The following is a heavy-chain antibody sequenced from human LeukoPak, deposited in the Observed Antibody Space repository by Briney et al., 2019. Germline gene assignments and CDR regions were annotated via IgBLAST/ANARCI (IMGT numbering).Heavy chain of an antibody. CDR2: INHSGST. CDR3: ARRGLYYYGSGSYYP. D-gene: IGHD3-10*01. J-gene: IGHJ5*02. CDR1: GGSFSGYY. V-gene: IGHV4-34*01. Sequence: SETLSLTCAVYGGSFSGYYWSWIRQPPGKGLEWIGEINHSGSTNYNPSLKSRVTISVDTSKNQFSLKLSSVTAADTAVYYCARRGLYYYGSGSYYPWGQGTLVTVSS.